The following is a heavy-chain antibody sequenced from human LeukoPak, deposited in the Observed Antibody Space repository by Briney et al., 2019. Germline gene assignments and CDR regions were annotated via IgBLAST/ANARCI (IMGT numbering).Heavy chain of an antibody. J-gene: IGHJ4*02. Sequence: GSLRLSCAASGFTFNSYAMTWVRQAPGKGLEWVSYISSGTTTYYADSVKGRFTISRDNAGNSLYLQMSSLRAEDTAVYYCARRAASGRYFDYWGQGTPVTVSS. CDR2: ISSGTTT. CDR1: GFTFNSYA. D-gene: IGHD6-13*01. CDR3: ARRAASGRYFDY. V-gene: IGHV3-48*04.